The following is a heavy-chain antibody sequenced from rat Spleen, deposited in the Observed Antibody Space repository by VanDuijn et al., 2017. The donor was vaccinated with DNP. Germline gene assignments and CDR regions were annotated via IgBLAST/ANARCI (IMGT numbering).Heavy chain of an antibody. D-gene: IGHD4-3*01. J-gene: IGHJ2*01. V-gene: IGHV2-72*01. CDR2: IWPDGTA. CDR3: ARRYNSGYFDY. Sequence: QVQLEESGPGLLQPSQTLSLTCTVSGFSLTKYGVSWVRQPPGKGLVYMGRIWPDGTANYNSAVQSRLSISRDTSKSQVFLKMNSLQPEDTGTYYCARRYNSGYFDYWGQGVMVPVSS. CDR1: GFSLTKYG.